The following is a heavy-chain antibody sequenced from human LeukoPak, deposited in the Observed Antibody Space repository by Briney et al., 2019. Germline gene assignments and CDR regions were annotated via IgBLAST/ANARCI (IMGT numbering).Heavy chain of an antibody. D-gene: IGHD6-13*01. CDR1: GFTFSSYA. V-gene: IGHV3-23*01. J-gene: IGHJ5*02. CDR2: ISGSGRST. CDR3: AKVERAGAVTYNWFDP. Sequence: GGSLRLSCAASGFTFSSYAMSWVRQAPGKGLEWVSGISGSGRSTYYADSVKGRFTISRDNSKNTLYVQMNSLRGEDTAVYYCAKVERAGAVTYNWFDPWGQGTLVTVSS.